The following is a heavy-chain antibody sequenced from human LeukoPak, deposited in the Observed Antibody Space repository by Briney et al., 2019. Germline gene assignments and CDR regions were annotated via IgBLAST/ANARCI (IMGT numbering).Heavy chain of an antibody. V-gene: IGHV4-34*01. CDR1: GGSFSGYY. D-gene: IGHD3-22*01. CDR3: ARGRTYYDSSGYYWADAFDI. Sequence: SETLSLTCAVYGGSFSGYYWSWIRQPPGKGLEWIGEINHSGSTNYNPSLKSRVTISVDTSKSQFSLKLSSVTAADTAVYYCARGRTYYDSSGYYWADAFDIWGQGTMVTVSS. J-gene: IGHJ3*02. CDR2: INHSGST.